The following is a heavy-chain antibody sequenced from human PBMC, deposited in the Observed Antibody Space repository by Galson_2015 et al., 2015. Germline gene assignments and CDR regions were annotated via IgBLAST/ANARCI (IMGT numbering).Heavy chain of an antibody. D-gene: IGHD1-1*01. J-gene: IGHJ3*02. V-gene: IGHV5-51*01. CDR3: ASGTTGTTGAFDI. Sequence: GIIYPGDSDTRYSPSFQGQVTISADKSISTAYLQWSSLKASDTAMYYCASGTTGTTGAFDIWGQGTMVTVSS. CDR2: IYPGDSDT.